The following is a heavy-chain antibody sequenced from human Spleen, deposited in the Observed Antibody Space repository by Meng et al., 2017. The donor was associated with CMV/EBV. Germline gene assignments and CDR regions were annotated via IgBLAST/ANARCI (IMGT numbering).Heavy chain of an antibody. CDR2: INHSGST. CDR3: ADGSSSEYFQH. CDR1: GGSFSGYY. Sequence: QVQLQQWGAGLLKPSEXLSLTCAVYGGSFSGYYWSWIRQPPGKGLEWIGEINHSGSTNYNPSLKSRVTISVDTSKNQFSLKLSSVTAADTAVYYCADGSSSEYFQHWGQGTLVTVSS. V-gene: IGHV4-34*01. D-gene: IGHD6-6*01. J-gene: IGHJ1*01.